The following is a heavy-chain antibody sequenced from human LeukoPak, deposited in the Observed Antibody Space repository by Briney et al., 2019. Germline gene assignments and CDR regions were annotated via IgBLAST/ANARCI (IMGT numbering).Heavy chain of an antibody. CDR2: INHSGST. Sequence: SETLSLTCAVYGGSFSGYYWSWIRQPPGKGLEWIGEINHSGSTNYNPSLKSRVTISVDTSKNQFSLKLSSVTAADTAVYYCARFPGIAVAGTRARKPTRRYYFDYWGQGTLVTVSS. V-gene: IGHV4-34*01. J-gene: IGHJ4*02. CDR3: ARFPGIAVAGTRARKPTRRYYFDY. D-gene: IGHD6-19*01. CDR1: GGSFSGYY.